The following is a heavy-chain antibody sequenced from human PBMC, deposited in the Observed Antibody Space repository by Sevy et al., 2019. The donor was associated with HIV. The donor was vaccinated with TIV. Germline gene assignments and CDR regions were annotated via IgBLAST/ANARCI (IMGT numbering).Heavy chain of an antibody. CDR2: ISYDGSNK. CDR1: GFTFSNYV. CDR3: AKGTARHYYDSSGYPGAFDY. J-gene: IGHJ4*02. Sequence: GGSLRLSCAPSGFTFSNYVIHWVRQAPGKGLEWVAVISYDGSNKYYADSVKGRFTISRDNSKNTLYLQMNSLRAEDTAVYYCAKGTARHYYDSSGYPGAFDYWGQGTLVTVSS. D-gene: IGHD3-22*01. V-gene: IGHV3-30*18.